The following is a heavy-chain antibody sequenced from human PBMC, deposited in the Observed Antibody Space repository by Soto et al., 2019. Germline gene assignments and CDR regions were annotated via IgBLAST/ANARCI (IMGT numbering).Heavy chain of an antibody. CDR3: AKGGYSSGWYGY. D-gene: IGHD6-19*01. J-gene: IGHJ4*02. Sequence: EVQLVESGGGLVQPGRSLRLSCAASGFTFDDYAMHWVRQAPGKGLEWVSGISWNSGSIGYADSVKGQFTISRDNAKNSLYLQMNSLRAEDTALYYCAKGGYSSGWYGYWGQGTLVTVSS. V-gene: IGHV3-9*01. CDR2: ISWNSGSI. CDR1: GFTFDDYA.